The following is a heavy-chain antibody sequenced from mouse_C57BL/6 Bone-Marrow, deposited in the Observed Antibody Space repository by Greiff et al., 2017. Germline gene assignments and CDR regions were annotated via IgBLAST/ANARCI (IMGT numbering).Heavy chain of an antibody. J-gene: IGHJ3*01. CDR3: ERDRDYYGSSYEAWFAY. Sequence: EVKLVESGPGLVKPSQSLSLTCSVTGYSITSGYYWNWIRQFPGNKLEWMGYISYDGSNNYNPSLKNRISITRDTSTNQFFLKLKSVTTDNTATYYCERDRDYYGSSYEAWFAYWGQGTLVTVSA. CDR1: GYSITSGYY. V-gene: IGHV3-6*01. CDR2: ISYDGSN. D-gene: IGHD1-1*01.